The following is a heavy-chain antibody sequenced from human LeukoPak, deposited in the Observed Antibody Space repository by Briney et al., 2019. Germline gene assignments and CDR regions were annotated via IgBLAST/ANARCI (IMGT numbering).Heavy chain of an antibody. V-gene: IGHV3-7*03. CDR1: GFTFSNYW. CDR2: INQDGSEK. D-gene: IGHD3-22*01. J-gene: IGHJ4*02. CDR3: ASEGYYDSSGYYSTPFDY. Sequence: PGGSLRLSCAASGFTFSNYWMSWVRQAPGKGLEWVANINQDGSEKHSVDSVKGRFTISRDNAKNSLYLQMNSLRAEDTALYYCASEGYYDSSGYYSTPFDYWGQGTLVTVSS.